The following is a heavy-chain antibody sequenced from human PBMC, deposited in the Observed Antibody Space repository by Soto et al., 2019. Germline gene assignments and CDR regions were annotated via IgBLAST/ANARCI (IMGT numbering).Heavy chain of an antibody. CDR1: GGSISSYY. CDR3: ARAGDSSGPVALGY. D-gene: IGHD6-19*01. V-gene: IGHV4-59*01. Sequence: SETLSLTCTVSGGSISSYYWSWIRQPPGKGLEWIGYIYYSGSTNSNPSLKSRVTISVDTSKNQFSLKLSSVTAVDTAVYYCARAGDSSGPVALGYWGQGTLVTVSS. CDR2: IYYSGST. J-gene: IGHJ4*02.